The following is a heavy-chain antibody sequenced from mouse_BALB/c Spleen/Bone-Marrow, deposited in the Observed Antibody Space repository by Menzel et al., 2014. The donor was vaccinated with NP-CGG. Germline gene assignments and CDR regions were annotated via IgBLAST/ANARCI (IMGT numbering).Heavy chain of an antibody. J-gene: IGHJ2*01. V-gene: IGHV7-1*02. CDR3: ARDGGYGRDN. CDR1: GFTFSDIH. D-gene: IGHD1-1*02. Sequence: EVMLVESGGGLVQPGGSLILSCATSGFTFSDIHMEWVRQPPGKRLEWIATSRSKPNDYTTEYSASVKGRFFVSRDTSQSILYLQMNALRAEDTAIYYCARDGGYGRDNWGQGTTLTVSS. CDR2: SRSKPNDYTT.